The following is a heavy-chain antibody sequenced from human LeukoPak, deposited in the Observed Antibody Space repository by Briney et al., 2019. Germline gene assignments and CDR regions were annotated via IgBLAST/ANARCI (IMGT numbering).Heavy chain of an antibody. CDR2: ISGSGGST. CDR1: GFTFSSYA. CDR3: AIELRYGSGPHGPY. J-gene: IGHJ4*02. D-gene: IGHD3-10*01. Sequence: GGSLRLSCAASGFTFSSYAMSWVRQAPGKGLEWVSAISGSGGSTYYADSVKGRFTISRDNAKNSLYLQMNSLRAEDTAVYYCAIELRYGSGPHGPYWGQGTLVTVSS. V-gene: IGHV3-23*01.